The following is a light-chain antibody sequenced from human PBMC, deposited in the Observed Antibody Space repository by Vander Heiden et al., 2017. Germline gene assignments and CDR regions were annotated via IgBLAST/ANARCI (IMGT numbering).Light chain of an antibody. CDR1: SHAAGCFNH. CDR3: SSYTSSSTRV. J-gene: IGLJ1*01. V-gene: IGLV2-14*01. CDR2: EVS. Sequence: QSALTQPAPVSGSPGQSITFSCTGTSHAAGCFNHAPWYQQHPGKAPKLMINEVSNRPSGVSNRFSGSKSGNTASLTISGLQVEDEADYYCSSYTSSSTRVFGTGTKVTVL.